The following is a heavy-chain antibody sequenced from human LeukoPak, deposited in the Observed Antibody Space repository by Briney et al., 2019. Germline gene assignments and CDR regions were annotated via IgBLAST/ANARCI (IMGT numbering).Heavy chain of an antibody. D-gene: IGHD4-17*01. CDR1: GFTVSSNY. V-gene: IGHV3-7*01. CDR2: IKEDGSDK. Sequence: PGGSLRLSCAASGFTVSSNYMSWVRQAPGKGLEWVASIKEDGSDKFYVDSVKGRFTISRDNAKNSLYLQMNSLRAEDTAVYYCARESRTLTSYWGQGTLVAVSS. J-gene: IGHJ4*02. CDR3: ARESRTLTSY.